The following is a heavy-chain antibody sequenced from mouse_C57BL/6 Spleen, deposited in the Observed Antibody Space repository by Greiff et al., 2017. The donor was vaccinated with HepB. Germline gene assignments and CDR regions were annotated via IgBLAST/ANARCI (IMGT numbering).Heavy chain of an antibody. CDR1: GYTFTSYW. D-gene: IGHD1-1*01. CDR2: IYPGSGST. Sequence: VKLLESGAELVKPGASVKMSCKASGYTFTSYWITWVKQRPGQGLEWIGDIYPGSGSTNYNEKFKSKATLTVDTSSSTAYMQLSSLTSEDSAVYYCASQDYYGSSYFDYWGQGTTLTVSS. V-gene: IGHV1-55*01. CDR3: ASQDYYGSSYFDY. J-gene: IGHJ2*01.